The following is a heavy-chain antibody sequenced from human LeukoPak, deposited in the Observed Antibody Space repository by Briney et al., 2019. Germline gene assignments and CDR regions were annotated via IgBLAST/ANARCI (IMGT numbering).Heavy chain of an antibody. D-gene: IGHD3-10*01. Sequence: GGSLRLSCAASGFTFDDYGMSWVRQAPGKGLEWVSGINWNSGSTGYADSVKGRFSISRDNAKNSLYLQVSSLGAEDTAWYYCARGQNYYGSGSQTFDIWGQGTMVTVSS. J-gene: IGHJ3*02. CDR2: INWNSGST. CDR1: GFTFDDYG. CDR3: ARGQNYYGSGSQTFDI. V-gene: IGHV3-20*04.